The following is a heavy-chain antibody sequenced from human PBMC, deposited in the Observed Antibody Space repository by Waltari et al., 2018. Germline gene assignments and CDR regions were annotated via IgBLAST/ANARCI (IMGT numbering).Heavy chain of an antibody. Sequence: QVQLVQSGAEVKKPGASVKVSCKASGYTFTGYYMHWVRQAPGQGLEWMGRINPNSGGTNYAQKFQGRVTMTRETAISTAYMELSRLRSDDTAVYYCARDQSIAAGGGYNWFDPWGQGTLVTVSS. J-gene: IGHJ5*02. D-gene: IGHD6-13*01. CDR3: ARDQSIAAGGGYNWFDP. CDR2: INPNSGGT. CDR1: GYTFTGYY. V-gene: IGHV1-2*06.